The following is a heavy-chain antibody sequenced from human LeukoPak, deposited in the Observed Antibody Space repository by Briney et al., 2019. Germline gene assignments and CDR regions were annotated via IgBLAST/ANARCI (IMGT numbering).Heavy chain of an antibody. CDR2: IKSKTDGGTT. J-gene: IGHJ3*02. Sequence: PGGSLRPSCAAYGFTFSNAWMSWVRQAPGKGLEWVGRIKSKTDGGTTDYAAPVKGRFTISRDDQKNTLYLQMNILTSEDTTMYYCTTSNYDDAFDIWGQGTMVTVSS. CDR1: GFTFSNAW. V-gene: IGHV3-15*01. CDR3: TTSNYDDAFDI. D-gene: IGHD3-16*01.